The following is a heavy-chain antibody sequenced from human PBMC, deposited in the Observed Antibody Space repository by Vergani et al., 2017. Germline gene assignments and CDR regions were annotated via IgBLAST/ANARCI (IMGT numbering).Heavy chain of an antibody. Sequence: QVQLQQWGAGLLKPSETLSLTCAVYGGSFSGYYWSWIRQPPGKGLEWIGEINHSGSTNYNPSLKSRVTISVDTSKNQFSLKLSSVTAADTAVYYCARGPDYYDSSGYYDYWGQGTLVTVSS. CDR1: GGSFSGYY. J-gene: IGHJ4*02. CDR3: ARGPDYYDSSGYYDY. V-gene: IGHV4-34*01. CDR2: INHSGST. D-gene: IGHD3-22*01.